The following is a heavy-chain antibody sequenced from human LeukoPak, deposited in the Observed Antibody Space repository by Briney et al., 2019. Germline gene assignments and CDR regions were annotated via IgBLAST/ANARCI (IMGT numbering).Heavy chain of an antibody. Sequence: ASVKVSCKASGYTFTSYGISWVRQAPGQGLEWMGWISAYNGNTNYAQKLQSRVTMTTDTSTSTAYMELRSLRSDDTAVYYCARDRGEVVPAAILDYWGQGTLVTVSS. D-gene: IGHD2-2*01. CDR1: GYTFTSYG. V-gene: IGHV1-18*01. J-gene: IGHJ4*02. CDR2: ISAYNGNT. CDR3: ARDRGEVVPAAILDY.